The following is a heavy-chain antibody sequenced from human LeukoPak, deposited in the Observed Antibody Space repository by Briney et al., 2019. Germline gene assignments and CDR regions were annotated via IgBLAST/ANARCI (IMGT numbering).Heavy chain of an antibody. V-gene: IGHV3-69-1*02. J-gene: IGHJ4*02. CDR1: GFTFSDYS. CDR2: ITGISDI. D-gene: IGHD1-1*01. CDR3: ARAIRL. Sequence: GESLRLSCTASGFTFSDYSVNWVRQAPGKGLEWASCITGISDIYYADSVKGRFTISRDNAKNSVYLQMNSLRAEDTGTYYCARAIRLWGQGTLVTVSS.